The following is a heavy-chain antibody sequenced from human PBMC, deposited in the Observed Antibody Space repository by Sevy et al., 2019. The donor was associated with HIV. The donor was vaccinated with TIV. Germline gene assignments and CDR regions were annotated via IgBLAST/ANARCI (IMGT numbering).Heavy chain of an antibody. J-gene: IGHJ4*02. V-gene: IGHV3-23*01. CDR2: LSFGCGEI. D-gene: IGHD2-8*01. CDR1: GFTFSKYS. CDR3: AREGCTKPHDY. Sequence: GGSLRLSCAASGFTFSKYSMSWVRQPPGKGLEWVSTLSFGCGEINYADSVKGRFTIFRDNSKSSGYLQMNNLRPDDTAVYYCAREGCTKPHDYWGQGTLVTVS.